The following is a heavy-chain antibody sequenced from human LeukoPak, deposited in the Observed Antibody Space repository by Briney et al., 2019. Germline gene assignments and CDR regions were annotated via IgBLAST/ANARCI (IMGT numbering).Heavy chain of an antibody. V-gene: IGHV3-11*01. J-gene: IGHJ6*03. CDR3: ARVVGINYYYYYMDV. D-gene: IGHD3-3*02. Sequence: LSLTCAVYGGSFSGYYWSWIRQAPGKGLEWVSYISSSGSTIYYADSVKGRFTISRDNAKNSLYLQMNSLRAEDTAVYYCARVVGINYYYYYMDVWGKGTTVTVSS. CDR1: GGSFSGYY. CDR2: ISSSGSTI.